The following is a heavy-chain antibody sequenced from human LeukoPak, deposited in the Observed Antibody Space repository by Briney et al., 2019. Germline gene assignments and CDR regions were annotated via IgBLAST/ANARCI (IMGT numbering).Heavy chain of an antibody. J-gene: IGHJ4*02. Sequence: GGSLRLSCAASGFTFSHYSMNWVRQAPGKGLEWVSYITSDRRTIYYAASVKGRFTISRDNAKNSLHLQMNSLGDEDTAVYYRARSVEGSFDYWGQGILVTVSS. CDR1: GFTFSHYS. CDR3: ARSVEGSFDY. D-gene: IGHD6-19*01. V-gene: IGHV3-48*02. CDR2: ITSDRRTI.